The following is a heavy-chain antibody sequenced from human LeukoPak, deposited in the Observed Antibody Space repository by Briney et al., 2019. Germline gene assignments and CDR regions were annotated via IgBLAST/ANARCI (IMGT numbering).Heavy chain of an antibody. Sequence: SETLSLTCAVYGGSFSGYYWSWIRQPPGKGLEWIGEVNHSGSTNYNPSLKSRVTISVDTSKNQFSLKLSSVTAADTAVYYCASEDAYCGGDCYPYWGQGTLVTVSS. CDR2: VNHSGST. CDR1: GGSFSGYY. J-gene: IGHJ4*02. V-gene: IGHV4-34*01. CDR3: ASEDAYCGGDCYPY. D-gene: IGHD2-21*02.